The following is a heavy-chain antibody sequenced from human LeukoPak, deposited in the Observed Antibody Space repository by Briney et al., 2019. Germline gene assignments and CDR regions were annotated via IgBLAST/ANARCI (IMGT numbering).Heavy chain of an antibody. CDR2: MSSHGSNK. CDR1: GFTLSTYG. CDR3: ASNYVWGSYRYTMPDAFDI. V-gene: IGHV3-30*03. D-gene: IGHD3-16*02. Sequence: GGSLRLSCAASGFTLSTYGMHWVRQAPGKGLEWVAVMSSHGSNKYYADSVKGRFTISRDNAKNTLYLQMNSLRAEDTAVYYCASNYVWGSYRYTMPDAFDIWGQGTMVTVSS. J-gene: IGHJ3*02.